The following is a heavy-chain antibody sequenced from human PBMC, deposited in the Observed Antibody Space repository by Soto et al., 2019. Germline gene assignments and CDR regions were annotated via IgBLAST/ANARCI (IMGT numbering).Heavy chain of an antibody. CDR1: GGTFSSYA. J-gene: IGHJ6*02. CDR3: ARLNTYYYGSASYYSGMDV. Sequence: QVQLVQSGAEVKKPGSSVKVSCKASGGTFSSYAISWVRQAPGQGLEWMGGIIPIFGTANYAQKFQGRVTITADKSTSTAYMELSSLRSEDTAVYYCARLNTYYYGSASYYSGMDVWGQGTTVTVSS. D-gene: IGHD3-10*01. CDR2: IIPIFGTA. V-gene: IGHV1-69*06.